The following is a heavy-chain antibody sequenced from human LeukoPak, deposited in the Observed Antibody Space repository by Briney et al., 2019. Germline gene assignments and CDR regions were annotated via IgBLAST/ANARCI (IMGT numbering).Heavy chain of an antibody. Sequence: SETLSLTCAVYGGSFSGYYWSWIRQPPGKGLEWIGEINHSGSTNYNPSLKSRVTISVDTSKNQFSLKLSSVTAADTAVYYCARLTSPPFDPWGQGTLVTVSS. CDR2: INHSGST. CDR1: GGSFSGYY. V-gene: IGHV4-34*01. CDR3: ARLTSPPFDP. J-gene: IGHJ5*02.